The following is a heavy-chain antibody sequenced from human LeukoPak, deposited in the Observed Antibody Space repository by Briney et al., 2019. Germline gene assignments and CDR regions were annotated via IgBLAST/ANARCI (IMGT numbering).Heavy chain of an antibody. CDR3: ARLRYFDWLGPLDY. J-gene: IGHJ4*02. V-gene: IGHV1-2*02. Sequence: GASVKVSCKASGYIFTSYGISWVRQAPGQGLEWMGWINPNSGGTNYAQKFQGRVTMTRDTSISTAYMELSRLRSDDTAVYYCARLRYFDWLGPLDYWGQGTLVTVSS. D-gene: IGHD3-9*01. CDR1: GYIFTSYG. CDR2: INPNSGGT.